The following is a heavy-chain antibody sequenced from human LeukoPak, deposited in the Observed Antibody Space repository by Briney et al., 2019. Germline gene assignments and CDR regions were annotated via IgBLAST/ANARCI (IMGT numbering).Heavy chain of an antibody. J-gene: IGHJ3*01. CDR1: RFTLEEYG. D-gene: IGHD1-20*01. Sequence: GGSLTLSCAASRFTLEEYGVIGVRDTAGGAGEWFSRIYWKGRSIRYADSVKGRFTVSRDNAKRALDLKIHSLRAEDTDLYYCARFYGKWNDVYFYAFDLWGQGTMVTVSS. CDR2: IYWKGRSI. CDR3: ARFYGKWNDVYFYAFDL. V-gene: IGHV3-20*04.